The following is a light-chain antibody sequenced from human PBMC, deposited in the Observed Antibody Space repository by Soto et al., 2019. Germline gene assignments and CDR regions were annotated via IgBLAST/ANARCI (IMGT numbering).Light chain of an antibody. J-gene: IGKJ1*01. CDR3: LEGITWPWT. Sequence: MTLSLSSMSLQLRERVTXTRRARQGVGNDLGWYQQKPGKASTLMIYAASKWESGVTWRLSGSGSGTDFTLAISNLQPEDSAAYYCLEGITWPWTFGEGTKLDVK. V-gene: IGKV1-6*01. CDR1: QGVGND. CDR2: AAS.